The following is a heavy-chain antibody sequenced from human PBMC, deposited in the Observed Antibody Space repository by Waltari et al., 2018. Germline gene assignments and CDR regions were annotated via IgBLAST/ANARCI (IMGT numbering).Heavy chain of an antibody. D-gene: IGHD3-22*01. Sequence: QVQRGESGGGVVQAGGSLRLSWAAAGFTFSSYGMHWVRQAPGKGLEGVAFIRYDGSNKYYADSVKGRFTISRDNSKNTLYLQMNSLRAEDTAVYYCAKDLWRYYYDSSGYAPLDYWGQGTLVTVSS. V-gene: IGHV3-30*02. CDR1: GFTFSSYG. CDR3: AKDLWRYYYDSSGYAPLDY. CDR2: IRYDGSNK. J-gene: IGHJ4*02.